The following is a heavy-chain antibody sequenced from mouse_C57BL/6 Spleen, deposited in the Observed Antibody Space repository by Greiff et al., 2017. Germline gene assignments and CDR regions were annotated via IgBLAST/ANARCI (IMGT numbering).Heavy chain of an antibody. D-gene: IGHD1-1*01. CDR1: GFTFSDYG. CDR2: ISSGSSTI. V-gene: IGHV5-17*01. CDR3: AREGFITTEYYAMDY. Sequence: EVMLVESGGGLVKPGGSLKLSCAASGFTFSDYGMHWVRQAPEKGLEWVAYISSGSSTIYYADTVKGRFTISRDNAKNTLFLQMTSLRSEDTAMYYCAREGFITTEYYAMDYWGQGTSVTVSS. J-gene: IGHJ4*01.